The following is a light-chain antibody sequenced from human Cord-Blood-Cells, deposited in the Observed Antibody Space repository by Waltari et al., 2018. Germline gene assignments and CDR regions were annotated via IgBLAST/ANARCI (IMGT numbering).Light chain of an antibody. J-gene: IGLJ1*01. V-gene: IGLV2-11*01. CDR2: DVS. Sequence: HSALTHPRPVSGSPGQSVSISCTGTSSDVGGYNFVPWYQQHPGKAPKLMIYDVSKRPSGGPDRFAGSKSGNAASLTISGLEAEAESDYYCCSYAGSYTYVFGTGTKVTVL. CDR3: CSYAGSYTYV. CDR1: SSDVGGYNF.